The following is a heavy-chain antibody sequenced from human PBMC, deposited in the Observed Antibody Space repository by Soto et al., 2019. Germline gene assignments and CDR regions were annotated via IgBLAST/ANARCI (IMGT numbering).Heavy chain of an antibody. CDR3: ARRNDALAI. V-gene: IGHV5-51*01. CDR2: IYPGDSDT. Sequence: PGESLKISCKGSGYTFTTYWIGWVRQMPGKGLEWMAIIYPGDSDTRYSPSFQGQVAISADKSTSTAYLQWSSLKASDTAMYYCARRNDALAIWGQGTMVTVSS. J-gene: IGHJ3*02. CDR1: GYTFTTYW.